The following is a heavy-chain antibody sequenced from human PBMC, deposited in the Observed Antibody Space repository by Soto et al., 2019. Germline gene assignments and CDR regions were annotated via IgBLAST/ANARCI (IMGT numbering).Heavy chain of an antibody. CDR3: ARPSTVTDLYFDY. CDR2: INPSGGST. D-gene: IGHD4-17*01. CDR1: GYTLTSYY. J-gene: IGHJ4*02. V-gene: IGHV1-46*03. Sequence: QVQLVQSGAEVKKPGASVKVSCKASGYTLTSYYMHWVRQAPGQGLEWMGIINPSGGSTSYAQKFQGRVTMTRDTSTSTVYMEMSSLRSEDTAVYYCARPSTVTDLYFDYWGQGTLVTVSS.